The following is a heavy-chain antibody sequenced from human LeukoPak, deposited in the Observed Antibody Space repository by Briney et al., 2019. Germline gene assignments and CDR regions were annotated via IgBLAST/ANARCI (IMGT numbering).Heavy chain of an antibody. J-gene: IGHJ4*02. V-gene: IGHV4-30-2*01. CDR3: ARSDTAMVEVFDY. D-gene: IGHD5-18*01. Sequence: PSETLSLTCAVSGGSISSGGYSWSWIRQPPGKGLEWIGYIYHSGSTYYNPSLKSRVTISVDRSKNQFSLKLSSVTAADTAVYYCARSDTAMVEVFDYWGQGTLVTVSS. CDR1: GGSISSGGYS. CDR2: IYHSGST.